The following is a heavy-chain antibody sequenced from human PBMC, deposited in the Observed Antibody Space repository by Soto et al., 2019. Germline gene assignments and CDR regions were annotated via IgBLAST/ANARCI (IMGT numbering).Heavy chain of an antibody. CDR1: GGSFSGYY. CDR2: VNHSGTT. J-gene: IGHJ4*02. CDR3: ARGIGYCSSINCYSSRRLRFDS. V-gene: IGHV4-34*01. Sequence: LSLTCAVYGGSFSGYYWTWIRQSPEKGLEWIGEVNHSGTTYYNPSLKTRVTIPVHTPKNQFSLKMSSVTAAGTAVYYCARGIGYCSSINCYSSRRLRFDSWGQGTLVTVSS. D-gene: IGHD2-2*01.